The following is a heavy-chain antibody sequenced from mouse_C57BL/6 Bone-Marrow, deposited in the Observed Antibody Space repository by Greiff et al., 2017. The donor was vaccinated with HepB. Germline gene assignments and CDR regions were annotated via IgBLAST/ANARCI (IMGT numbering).Heavy chain of an antibody. CDR3: ARSIYYDYDGRFAY. CDR2: IHPNSGST. D-gene: IGHD2-4*01. CDR1: GYTFTSYW. J-gene: IGHJ3*01. V-gene: IGHV1-64*01. Sequence: QVQLQQPGAELVKPGASVKLSCKASGYTFTSYWMHWVKQRPGQGLEWIGMIHPNSGSTNYNEKFKSKATLTVDKSSSTAYMQLSSLTSEDSAVYYCARSIYYDYDGRFAYWGQGTLVTVSA.